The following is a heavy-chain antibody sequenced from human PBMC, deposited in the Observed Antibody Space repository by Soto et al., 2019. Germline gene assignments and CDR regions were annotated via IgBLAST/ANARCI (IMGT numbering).Heavy chain of an antibody. Sequence: SGKVSFKASGGTFISYAISWVRQAPGQGLEWMGGIIPIFGTANYAQKFQGRVTITADKSTSTAYMELSSLRSEDTAVYYCASVGGYCGGDCYSEARWFDPWGQGTLVTVSS. CDR2: IIPIFGTA. J-gene: IGHJ5*02. V-gene: IGHV1-69*06. CDR3: ASVGGYCGGDCYSEARWFDP. CDR1: GGTFISYA. D-gene: IGHD2-21*02.